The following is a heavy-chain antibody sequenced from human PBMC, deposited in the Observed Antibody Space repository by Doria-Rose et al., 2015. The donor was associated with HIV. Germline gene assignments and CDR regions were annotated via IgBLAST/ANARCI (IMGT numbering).Heavy chain of an antibody. CDR3: ARVLAHCGGDCYARHNDAFDI. CDR2: MNPNSGNT. CDR1: GYTFTTYD. J-gene: IGHJ3*02. Sequence: QVQLVQSGAEVKKPGASVKVSCKASGYTFTTYDINWVRQAAGQGLEWMGWMNPNSGNTGHAQKFQGRVTMTRNTSISTAYMELSSLRSDDTALYYCARVLAHCGGDCYARHNDAFDIWGQGTLATVSS. V-gene: IGHV1-8*02. D-gene: IGHD2-21*02.